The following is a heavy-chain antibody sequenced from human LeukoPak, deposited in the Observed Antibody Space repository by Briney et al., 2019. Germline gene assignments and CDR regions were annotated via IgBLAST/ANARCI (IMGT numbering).Heavy chain of an antibody. D-gene: IGHD1-26*01. J-gene: IGHJ4*02. Sequence: GGSLRLSCAASGFTFSIYAMSWVRQAPGKGLEWVSGISGSGSSTYYADSVKGRFSISRGNSKNTLFLQMNSLRAEDTAVYYCAKDLSSYSGSYFFDYWGQGTLVTVSS. CDR3: AKDLSSYSGSYFFDY. CDR1: GFTFSIYA. V-gene: IGHV3-23*01. CDR2: ISGSGSST.